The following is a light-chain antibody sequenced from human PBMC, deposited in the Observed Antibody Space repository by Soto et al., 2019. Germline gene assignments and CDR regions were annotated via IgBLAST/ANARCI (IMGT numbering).Light chain of an antibody. V-gene: IGKV1-9*01. Sequence: IQLTQSPSSLSAYLGDRVTITCRASQGISSYLAWYQQKPGKAPKLLIYAASTLQSGVPSRFSGSGSGTDFTLTISSLQPEDFATYYCQQLSSFSFGQGTKVDIK. CDR3: QQLSSFS. CDR1: QGISSY. CDR2: AAS. J-gene: IGKJ1*01.